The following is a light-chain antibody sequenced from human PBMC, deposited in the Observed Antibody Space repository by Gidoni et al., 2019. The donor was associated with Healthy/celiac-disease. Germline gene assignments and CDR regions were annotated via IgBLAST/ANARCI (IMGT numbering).Light chain of an antibody. J-gene: IGKJ4*01. CDR1: QSVSSY. Sequence: EIVLTQSPATLSLSPGERATLSCRASQSVSSYLAWYQQKPGQAPRLLIYDASNRATGIPARFSGSGSVTDFTLTISSLEPEYFAVYYCQQRSNWPLTFXGXTKVEIK. V-gene: IGKV3-11*01. CDR2: DAS. CDR3: QQRSNWPLT.